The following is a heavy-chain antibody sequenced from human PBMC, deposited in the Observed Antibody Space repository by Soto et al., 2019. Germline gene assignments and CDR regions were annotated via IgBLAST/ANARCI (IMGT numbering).Heavy chain of an antibody. D-gene: IGHD3-22*01. Sequence: QVQLQESGPGLVKPSQTLSLTCTVSGGSISRGNHYWPWIRQHPETALEYIGSIHFSGSTYYNPSLKRRVTVSVDPSENQFSLKLSSVTAADTAMYYCARSIRRGAYYDSSGPQYYFDYWGQGTLVTVSS. V-gene: IGHV4-31*03. CDR2: IHFSGST. CDR1: GGSISRGNHY. J-gene: IGHJ4*02. CDR3: ARSIRRGAYYDSSGPQYYFDY.